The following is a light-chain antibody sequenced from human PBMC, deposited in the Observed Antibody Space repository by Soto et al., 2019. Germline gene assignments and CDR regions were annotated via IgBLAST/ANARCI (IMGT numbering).Light chain of an antibody. CDR2: DVS. CDR3: QQLLSYPIT. Sequence: DVQMTXXPXXXXSXXXDXXTLXCRASQSINNLLAWYQQKPGKAPKFLIYDVSTLESGVPSRFSGSGSGTSFTLTISSLQPEDFATYYCQQLLSYPITFGQGTRLEI. V-gene: IGKV1-5*01. J-gene: IGKJ5*01. CDR1: QSINNL.